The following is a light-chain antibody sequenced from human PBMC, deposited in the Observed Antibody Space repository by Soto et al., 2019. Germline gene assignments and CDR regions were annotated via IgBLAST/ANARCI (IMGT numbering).Light chain of an antibody. CDR1: QTVSRS. J-gene: IGKJ1*01. Sequence: EIMMTQSPATLSVSPGERATLSCMASQTVSRSFLAWYQQRPGQAPRLLMYGASSRATGIPDRFSGSGSGTEFTLTISSLQSEDFAVYYCQQYAYWPETFGQGTKVDIK. V-gene: IGKV3D-15*01. CDR3: QQYAYWPET. CDR2: GAS.